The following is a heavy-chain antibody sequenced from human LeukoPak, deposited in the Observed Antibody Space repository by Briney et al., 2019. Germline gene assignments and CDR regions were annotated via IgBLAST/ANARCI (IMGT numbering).Heavy chain of an antibody. D-gene: IGHD7-27*01. CDR1: GLTVSSNY. CDR2: IYSGGNT. Sequence: GGSLRLSCAASGLTVSSNYMTWIRQAPRKGLEWVSIIYSGGNTYYADSVKGRFAISRDNSKNTVYLQMNSLRAEDTAVYYCVNLPGEGYWGQGTLVTVSS. J-gene: IGHJ4*02. V-gene: IGHV3-66*02. CDR3: VNLPGEGY.